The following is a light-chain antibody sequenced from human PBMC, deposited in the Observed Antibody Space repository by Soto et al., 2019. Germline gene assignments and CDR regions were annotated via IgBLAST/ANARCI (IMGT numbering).Light chain of an antibody. CDR2: GAS. V-gene: IGKV3-20*01. Sequence: EIVLTQSPGTLSLSPGERATLSCRASQSVTNNFLAWYQQKPGQAPRLLIYGASTRAAGVPDRFSGRGSGTDFTLTITRLEPEDFAVYYCQQYGRSPLLYTFGQGTKLGVK. CDR3: QQYGRSPLLYT. CDR1: QSVTNNF. J-gene: IGKJ2*01.